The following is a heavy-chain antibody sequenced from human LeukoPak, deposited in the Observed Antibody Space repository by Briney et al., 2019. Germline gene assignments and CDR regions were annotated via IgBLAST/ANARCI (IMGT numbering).Heavy chain of an antibody. V-gene: IGHV1-46*01. J-gene: IGHJ4*02. CDR3: ARELLDCGGDCYGPDY. CDR1: AYAFTSYY. D-gene: IGHD2-21*02. Sequence: ASVKVSCNSSAYAFTSYYMHWKRQAPGQGLEWMGIINPSGGSTSYAQKFQGRVTMTRDTSTSTVYMELSSLRSQDTAAYYCARELLDCGGDCYGPDYWGQGTLVTVSS. CDR2: INPSGGST.